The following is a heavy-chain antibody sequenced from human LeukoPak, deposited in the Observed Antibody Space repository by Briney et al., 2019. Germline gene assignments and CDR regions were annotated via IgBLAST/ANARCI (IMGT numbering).Heavy chain of an antibody. CDR2: IYYSGST. V-gene: IGHV4-59*01. D-gene: IGHD3-22*01. CDR3: ARVLDSSGYYGAFGI. J-gene: IGHJ3*02. Sequence: KPSETLSLTCTVSGGSIISRYYWSWVRQPPGKGLEWIGYIYYSGSTNNNPSLRSRVTISVDTSKNQFSLKLSSVTAADTAVYYCARVLDSSGYYGAFGIWGQGTMVTVSS. CDR1: GGSIISRYY.